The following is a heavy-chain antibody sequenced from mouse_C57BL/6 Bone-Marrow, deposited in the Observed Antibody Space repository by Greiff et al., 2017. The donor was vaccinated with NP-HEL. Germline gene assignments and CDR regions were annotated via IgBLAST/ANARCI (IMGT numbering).Heavy chain of an antibody. D-gene: IGHD2-3*01. Sequence: VKLQESGAELVRPGASVKLSCKASGYTFTDYYINWVKQRPGQGLEWIARIYPGSGNTYYNEKFKGKATLTAEKSSSTAYMQLSSLTSEDSAVYFCHYDGYYPFAYWGQGTLVTVSA. CDR2: IYPGSGNT. J-gene: IGHJ3*01. CDR3: HYDGYYPFAY. V-gene: IGHV1-76*01. CDR1: GYTFTDYY.